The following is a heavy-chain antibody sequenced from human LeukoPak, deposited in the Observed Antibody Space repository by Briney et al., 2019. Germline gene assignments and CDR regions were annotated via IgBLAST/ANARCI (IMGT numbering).Heavy chain of an antibody. V-gene: IGHV3-7*01. J-gene: IGHJ4*02. D-gene: IGHD6-6*01. CDR1: GFTFTSYW. CDR2: IKEDGSEK. Sequence: GGSLRLSCAASGFTFTSYWMSWVRQAPGKGLEWVANIKEDGSEKYYVDSVKGRFTISRDNAKNSLYLQMNSPRAEDTAVYYCATWARIDYWGQGTLVTVSS. CDR3: ATWARIDY.